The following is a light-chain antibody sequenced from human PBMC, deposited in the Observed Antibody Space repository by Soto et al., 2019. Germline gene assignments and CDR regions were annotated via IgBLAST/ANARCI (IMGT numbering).Light chain of an antibody. CDR2: EVS. CDR3: SSYTSSSTLEV. V-gene: IGLV2-14*01. CDR1: SSDVGGYNY. J-gene: IGLJ2*01. Sequence: QSALTQPASVSGSPGQSITISCTGTSSDVGGYNYVSWYQQHPGKAPKLMIYEVSNRPSGVSNRFSGCKSGNTASLTISGRQAEDEADYYCSSYTSSSTLEVFGGGTKLTVL.